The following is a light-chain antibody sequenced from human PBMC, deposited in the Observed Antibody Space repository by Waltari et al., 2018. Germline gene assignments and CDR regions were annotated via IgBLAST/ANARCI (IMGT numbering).Light chain of an antibody. CDR3: LQYNDWPPWT. V-gene: IGKV3-15*01. J-gene: IGKJ1*01. CDR2: GAP. Sequence: IVMTQSPATLSVSPGERSTLPCRASQSVTSNLAWYQQKPGQAPRLLIFGAPTRATDIPARFSGSGSGTEFTLTISSLQSEDFAVYYCLQYNDWPPWTFGQGTKVEIK. CDR1: QSVTSN.